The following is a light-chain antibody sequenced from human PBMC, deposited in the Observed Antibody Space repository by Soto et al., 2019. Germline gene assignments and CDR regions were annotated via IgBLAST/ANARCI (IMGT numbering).Light chain of an antibody. CDR2: GAS. J-gene: IGKJ3*01. CDR3: QQYGSSPPFT. CDR1: QSVSSSY. Sequence: EIVLTQSPGTLSLSPGERATLSCRASQSVSSSYLAWYQQKPGQAPRLLIYGASSRATGIPDRFSGSGSGTDFTLTISRLEPEDFPVYYCQQYGSSPPFTFGPGTKVDSK. V-gene: IGKV3-20*01.